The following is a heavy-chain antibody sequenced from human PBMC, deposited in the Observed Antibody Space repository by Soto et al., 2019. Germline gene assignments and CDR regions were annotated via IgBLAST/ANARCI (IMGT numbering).Heavy chain of an antibody. CDR2: IWYDGSNK. Sequence: QVQLVESGGGVVQPGRSLRLSCAASGFTFSSYGMHWVRQAPGKGLKWVAVIWYDGSNKYYADSVKGRFTISRDNSKNTLYLQMNSLRAEDTAVYYCARDPPRSRGWFDPWGQGTLVTVSS. V-gene: IGHV3-33*01. CDR1: GFTFSSYG. CDR3: ARDPPRSRGWFDP. J-gene: IGHJ5*02.